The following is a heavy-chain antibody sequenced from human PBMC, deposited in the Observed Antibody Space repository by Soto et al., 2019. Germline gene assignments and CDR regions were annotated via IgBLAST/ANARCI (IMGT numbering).Heavy chain of an antibody. J-gene: IGHJ4*02. D-gene: IGHD3-9*01. CDR1: GFTFSNAW. V-gene: IGHV3-15*01. Sequence: PGGSLRLSCAASGFTFSNAWMSWVRQAPGKGLEWVGRIKSKTDGGTTDYAAPVKGRFTISRDDSKNTLYLQMNSLKTEDTAVYYCTTDPTLSIAARRGYDILTGYYSFDYWGQGTLVTVSS. CDR2: IKSKTDGGTT. CDR3: TTDPTLSIAARRGYDILTGYYSFDY.